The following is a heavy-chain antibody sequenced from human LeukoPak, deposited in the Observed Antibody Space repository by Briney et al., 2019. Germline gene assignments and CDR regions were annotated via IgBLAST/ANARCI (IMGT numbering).Heavy chain of an antibody. D-gene: IGHD3-3*01. CDR1: GYTFTSYH. Sequence: ASVKVSCKASGYTFTSYHMHWVRQAPGQGLEWMGIINPSGGRTSYAQKLQGRVTITRNTSISTAYMELSSLRSDDTAVYYCARGRRITIFGVVITGFRNNWFDPWGQGTLVTVSS. CDR2: INPSGGRT. V-gene: IGHV1-46*01. CDR3: ARGRRITIFGVVITGFRNNWFDP. J-gene: IGHJ5*02.